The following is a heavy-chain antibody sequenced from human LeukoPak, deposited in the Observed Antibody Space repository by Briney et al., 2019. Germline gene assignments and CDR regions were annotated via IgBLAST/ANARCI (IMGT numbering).Heavy chain of an antibody. CDR2: ISWNSGSI. D-gene: IGHD5-12*01. CDR1: GFTFDDYA. J-gene: IGHJ2*01. CDR3: AKVHSGYDFNWYFDL. Sequence: GGSLRLSSAASGFTFDDYAMHWVRQAPGKGLEWVSDISWNSGSIGYADSVKGRFTISRDNAKNSLYLQMNSLRAEDTALYYCAKVHSGYDFNWYFDLWGRGTLVTVSS. V-gene: IGHV3-9*01.